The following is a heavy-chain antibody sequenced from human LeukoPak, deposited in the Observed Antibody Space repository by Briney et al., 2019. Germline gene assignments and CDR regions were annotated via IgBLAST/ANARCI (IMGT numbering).Heavy chain of an antibody. CDR2: IKQDGSEK. CDR1: GFTFSSYW. D-gene: IGHD3-10*01. J-gene: IGHJ6*03. V-gene: IGHV3-7*01. CDR3: ARVPLWFGELYYYYYMDV. Sequence: GGSLRLSCAASGFTFSSYWMSWVRQAPGKGLEWVANIKQDGSEKYYVDSVKGRFTISRDNAKNSLYLQMNSLRAEDTAVYYCARVPLWFGELYYYYYMDVWGKGTTVTISS.